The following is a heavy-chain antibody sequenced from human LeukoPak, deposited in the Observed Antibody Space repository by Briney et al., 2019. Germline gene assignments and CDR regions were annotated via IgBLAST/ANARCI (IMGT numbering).Heavy chain of an antibody. CDR3: TRDRSRAEDD. CDR1: GFTFSSYW. V-gene: IGHV3-7*01. Sequence: PGGPLRLSCAASGFTFSSYWMSWVRQAPGKGLEWVANINQGGSDKYYVDSVKGRFTISRDNANNLLYLQMNSLRGEDTAVYYCTRDRSRAEDDWGQGTLVTVSS. J-gene: IGHJ4*02. CDR2: INQGGSDK. D-gene: IGHD1-14*01.